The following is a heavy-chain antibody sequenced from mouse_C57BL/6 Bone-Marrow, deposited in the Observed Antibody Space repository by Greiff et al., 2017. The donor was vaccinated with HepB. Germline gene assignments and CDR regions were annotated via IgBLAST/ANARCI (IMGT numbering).Heavy chain of an antibody. CDR3: ARRDSNYVGFDY. CDR1: EYEFPSHD. V-gene: IGHV5-2*01. J-gene: IGHJ2*01. Sequence: DVQLVESGGGLVQPGESLKLSCESNEYEFPSHDMSWVRKTPEKRLELVAAINSDGGSTYYPDTMERRFIISRDNTKETLYLQMSSLRSEDTALYYCARRDSNYVGFDYWGQGTTLTVSS. D-gene: IGHD2-5*01. CDR2: INSDGGST.